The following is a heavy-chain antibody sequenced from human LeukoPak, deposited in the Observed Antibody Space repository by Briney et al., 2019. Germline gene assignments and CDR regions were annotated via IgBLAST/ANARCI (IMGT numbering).Heavy chain of an antibody. V-gene: IGHV3-48*03. CDR3: ARPGGGIAVAGRGPYYFDY. CDR2: ISNYGGTI. D-gene: IGHD6-19*01. Sequence: SGGSLRLSCIASGFTFSTYEMNWVRQAPGKGLEWLSYISNYGGTISYADSVKGRFTISRDNAKNSLYLQMNSLRAEDTAVYYCARPGGGIAVAGRGPYYFDYWGQGTLVTVSS. CDR1: GFTFSTYE. J-gene: IGHJ4*02.